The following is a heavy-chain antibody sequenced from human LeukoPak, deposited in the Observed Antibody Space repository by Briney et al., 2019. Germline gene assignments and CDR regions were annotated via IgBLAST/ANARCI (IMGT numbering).Heavy chain of an antibody. CDR2: ISYDGSNK. Sequence: GGSLRLSCAASGFTFSSYGMHWVRQAPGKGLEWVAVISYDGSNKYYADSVKGRFTISRDNAKNSLYLQMNSLRAEDTAVYYCAREEDFWSGYYPSWFDPWGQGTLVTVSS. D-gene: IGHD3-3*01. J-gene: IGHJ5*02. CDR3: AREEDFWSGYYPSWFDP. CDR1: GFTFSSYG. V-gene: IGHV3-30*03.